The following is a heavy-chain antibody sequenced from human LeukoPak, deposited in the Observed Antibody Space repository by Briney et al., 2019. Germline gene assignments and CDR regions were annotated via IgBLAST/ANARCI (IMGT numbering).Heavy chain of an antibody. Sequence: GGSLRLSCAASGFTFSSYAMSWVRQAPGKGLEWVSAISGSGGSTYYADSVKGRFTISRDNSKNTLHLQMNSLRAEDTAVYYCAKGLLLTGYLLDYWGQGTLVTVSS. V-gene: IGHV3-23*01. D-gene: IGHD3-9*01. CDR1: GFTFSSYA. CDR3: AKGLLLTGYLLDY. CDR2: ISGSGGST. J-gene: IGHJ4*02.